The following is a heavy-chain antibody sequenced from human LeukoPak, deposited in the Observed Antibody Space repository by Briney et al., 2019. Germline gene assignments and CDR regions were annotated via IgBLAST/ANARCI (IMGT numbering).Heavy chain of an antibody. J-gene: IGHJ4*02. D-gene: IGHD3-22*01. V-gene: IGHV3-9*01. CDR1: GFTFDDYA. Sequence: GRSLRLSCAASGFTFDDYAMHWVRQAPGKGLEWVSGISWNSGSIGYADSVKGRFTISRDNAKNSLYLQMNSLGAEDTALYYCAKDIGGYSSGYLSWGQGTLVTVSS. CDR3: AKDIGGYSSGYLS. CDR2: ISWNSGSI.